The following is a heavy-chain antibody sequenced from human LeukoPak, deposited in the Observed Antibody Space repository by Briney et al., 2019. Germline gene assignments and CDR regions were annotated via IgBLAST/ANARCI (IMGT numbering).Heavy chain of an antibody. CDR2: ISAYNGNI. Sequence: ASVKVSCKASGYTFTNYGISWVRQAPGQGLGWMGWISAYNGNINFEQKLQGSVTMTTDTSASTAYLELRSLRPDDTAVYYCARDQAGTMARGVVDAFDIWGPGTMVTVSS. CDR3: ARDQAGTMARGVVDAFDI. V-gene: IGHV1-18*01. D-gene: IGHD3-10*01. CDR1: GYTFTNYG. J-gene: IGHJ3*02.